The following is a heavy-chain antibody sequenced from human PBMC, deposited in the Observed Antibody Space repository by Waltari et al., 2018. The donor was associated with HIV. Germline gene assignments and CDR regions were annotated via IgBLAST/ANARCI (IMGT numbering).Heavy chain of an antibody. J-gene: IGHJ4*02. V-gene: IGHV7-4-1*02. CDR1: GSTFTSNS. Sequence: QVQLFQSESELKKPGASVKVSCKASGSTFTSNSINWVRQAPGQGLEWMGWINTNTGSPMYAQGFTGRFVFSLDTSVSTAFLQISALKADDTAVYFCARDGGRSRAFDSWGQGTLVTVSS. CDR2: INTNTGSP. D-gene: IGHD3-16*01. CDR3: ARDGGRSRAFDS.